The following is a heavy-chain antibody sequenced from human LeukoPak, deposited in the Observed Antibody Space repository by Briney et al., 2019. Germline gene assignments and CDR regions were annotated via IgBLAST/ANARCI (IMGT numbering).Heavy chain of an antibody. V-gene: IGHV3-33*01. CDR3: ARDYESYYYYYMDV. D-gene: IGHD3-3*01. Sequence: PGGSLRLSCAASGFTFSSYGMHWVRQAPGKGLEWVAVIWYDGSNKYYADSVKGRFTISRDNAKNSLYLQMNSLRAEDTAVYYCARDYESYYYYYMDVWGKGTTVTVSS. J-gene: IGHJ6*03. CDR1: GFTFSSYG. CDR2: IWYDGSNK.